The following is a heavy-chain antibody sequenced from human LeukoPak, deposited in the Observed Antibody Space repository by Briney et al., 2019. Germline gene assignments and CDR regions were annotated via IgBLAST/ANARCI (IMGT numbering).Heavy chain of an antibody. D-gene: IGHD3-22*01. CDR2: MNPDTGNT. Sequence: ASVKVSCKASGYTLTSYDINWVRQAAGQGLEWMGCMNPDTGNTGSAQKLQGRVTMTRDTSKSTAYMELNSLRSEDTAVYYCARLSDTPVYYYSSGYYHIRYWGQGTLLTVSS. CDR3: ARLSDTPVYYYSSGYYHIRY. J-gene: IGHJ4*02. CDR1: GYTLTSYD. V-gene: IGHV1-8*01.